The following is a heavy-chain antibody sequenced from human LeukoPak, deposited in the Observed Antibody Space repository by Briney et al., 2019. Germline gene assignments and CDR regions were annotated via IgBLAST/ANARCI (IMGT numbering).Heavy chain of an antibody. CDR1: GGSISSYY. CDR2: IYYSGST. CDR3: ARAPRSIMVRGISHAFDI. J-gene: IGHJ3*02. D-gene: IGHD3-10*01. V-gene: IGHV4-39*07. Sequence: SETLSLTCTVSGGSISSYYWSWIRQPPGKGLEWIGSIYYSGSTYYNPSLKSRVTISVDTSKNQFSLKLSSVTAADTAVYYCARAPRSIMVRGISHAFDIWGQGTMVTVSS.